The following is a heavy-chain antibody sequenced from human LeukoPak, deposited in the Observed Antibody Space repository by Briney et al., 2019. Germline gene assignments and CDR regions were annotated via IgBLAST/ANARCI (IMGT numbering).Heavy chain of an antibody. CDR3: ARGSYDVLTGYSTLGEY. Sequence: SETLSLTCSVSGGSISGSSYYWGWIRQPPGKGLEWIGSIYYSGSTYYSASLKSRITISMDTSKNQFSLNLSSVTAADTAVYYCARGSYDVLTGYSTLGEYWGQGTLVTVSS. D-gene: IGHD3-9*01. CDR1: GGSISGSSYY. CDR2: IYYSGST. V-gene: IGHV4-39*01. J-gene: IGHJ4*02.